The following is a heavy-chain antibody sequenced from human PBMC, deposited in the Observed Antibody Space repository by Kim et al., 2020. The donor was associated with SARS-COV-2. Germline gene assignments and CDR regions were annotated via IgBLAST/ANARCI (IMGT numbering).Heavy chain of an antibody. CDR3: AKEMYPYYDILTGFDY. CDR1: GFTFDDYA. CDR2: ISWNSGSI. V-gene: IGHV3-9*01. Sequence: GGSLRLSCAASGFTFDDYAMHWVRQAPGKGLEWVSGISWNSGSIGYADSVKGRFTISRDNAKNSLYLQMNSLRAEDTALYYCAKEMYPYYDILTGFDYWGQGTLVTVSS. D-gene: IGHD3-9*01. J-gene: IGHJ4*02.